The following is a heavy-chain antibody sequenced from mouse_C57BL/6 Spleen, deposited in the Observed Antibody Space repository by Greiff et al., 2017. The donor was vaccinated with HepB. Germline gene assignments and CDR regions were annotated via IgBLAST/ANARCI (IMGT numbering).Heavy chain of an antibody. D-gene: IGHD2-5*01. CDR1: GYTFTSYW. CDR2: INPSNGGT. CDR3: ARDYSNSLRSWDGYFDV. V-gene: IGHV1-53*01. J-gene: IGHJ1*03. Sequence: QVHVKQPGTELVKPGASVKLSCKASGYTFTSYWMHWVKQRPGQGLEWIGNINPSNGGTNYNEKFKSKATLTVDKSSSTAYMQLSSLTSEDSAVYYCARDYSNSLRSWDGYFDVWGTGTTVTVSS.